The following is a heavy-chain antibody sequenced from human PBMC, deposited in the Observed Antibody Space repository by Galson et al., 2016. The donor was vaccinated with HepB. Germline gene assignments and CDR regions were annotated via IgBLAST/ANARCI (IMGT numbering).Heavy chain of an antibody. CDR3: AGALAVAGGP. D-gene: IGHD6-19*01. CDR1: AGSINSDTW. CDR2: ISHSGST. V-gene: IGHV4-4*02. Sequence: SETLSLTCTVSAGSINSDTWWSWVRQPPGKGLEWFGEISHSGSTNYNPSLKSRVTISVDRSKNQFSLKLSSVTAADTAVYYCAGALAVAGGPWGQGTLVTVSS. J-gene: IGHJ4*02.